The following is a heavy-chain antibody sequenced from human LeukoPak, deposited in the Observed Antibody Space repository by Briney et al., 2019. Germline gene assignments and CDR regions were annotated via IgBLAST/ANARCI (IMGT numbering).Heavy chain of an antibody. J-gene: IGHJ5*02. CDR2: INHSGST. CDR3: ARRSPGSRVVRGNHWFDP. Sequence: ASETLSLTCTVSGGSISSGPYYWGWIRQPPGKGLEWIGEINHSGSTNYNPSLKSRVTISVDTSKNQFSLKLSSVTAADTAVYYCARRSPGSRVVRGNHWFDPWGQGTLVTVSS. CDR1: GGSISSGPYY. D-gene: IGHD3-10*01. V-gene: IGHV4-39*07.